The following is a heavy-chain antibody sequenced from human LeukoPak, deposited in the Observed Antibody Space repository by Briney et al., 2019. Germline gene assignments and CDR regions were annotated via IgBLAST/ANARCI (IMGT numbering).Heavy chain of an antibody. Sequence: ASVKVSCKASGYSFTSYYMHWVRQAPGQGLEWLGWINPNSHGTKYAQKFEGRVTMTKDMSISTVFMKLSSLKSDDTAVYFCARSDILMGKIDLWGQGTLVTVSS. V-gene: IGHV1-2*02. CDR3: ARSDILMGKIDL. D-gene: IGHD3-9*01. CDR2: INPNSHGT. J-gene: IGHJ5*02. CDR1: GYSFTSYY.